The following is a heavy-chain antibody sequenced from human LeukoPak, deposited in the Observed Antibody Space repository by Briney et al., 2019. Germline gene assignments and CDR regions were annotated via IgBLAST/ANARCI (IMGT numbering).Heavy chain of an antibody. CDR2: IKSKIHGGTI. Sequence: KPGGSLRLSCAASGFTFDKAWMTWVRQAPGKGLEWVGRIKSKIHGGTIDYAAPVKGRFTISRDDPENTVYLQMSSLRTEDTAMYYCTTSPVPGIDYWGQGIQVTVSS. J-gene: IGHJ4*02. CDR3: TTSPVPGIDY. CDR1: GFTFDKAW. D-gene: IGHD6-19*01. V-gene: IGHV3-15*01.